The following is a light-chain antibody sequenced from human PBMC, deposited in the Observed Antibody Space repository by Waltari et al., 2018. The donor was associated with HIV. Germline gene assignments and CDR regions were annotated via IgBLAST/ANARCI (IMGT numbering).Light chain of an antibody. CDR3: QQYNSYPYT. J-gene: IGKJ2*01. Sequence: DIQMPQSPSTLSASVGDRLTVTCRASQRISSWLAWYQQKPGKAPNLMIYKASSLESGVPSRFSGSGSGTEFTLTISSLQPDDFATYYCQQYNSYPYTFGQGTKLEIK. V-gene: IGKV1-5*03. CDR2: KAS. CDR1: QRISSW.